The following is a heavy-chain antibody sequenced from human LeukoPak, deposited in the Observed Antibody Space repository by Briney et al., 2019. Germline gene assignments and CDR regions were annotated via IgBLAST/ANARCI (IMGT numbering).Heavy chain of an antibody. CDR1: GGSISGYH. D-gene: IGHD1-1*01. CDR3: ARHSVEGPGAHFEY. Sequence: SETLSPTCTVSGGSISGYHWSWIRQPPGKGLEWIGTMAISGNTNYNPSLRSRVTISVDTSKTQLSLRLTSVTAADSAVYYCARHSVEGPGAHFEYWGQGTLVTVSS. V-gene: IGHV4-4*09. CDR2: MAISGNT. J-gene: IGHJ4*02.